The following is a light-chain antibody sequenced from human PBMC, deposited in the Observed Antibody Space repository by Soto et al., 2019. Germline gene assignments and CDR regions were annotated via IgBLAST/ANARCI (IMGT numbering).Light chain of an antibody. V-gene: IGKV3-20*01. CDR3: QQYGTSPYT. CDR2: GAS. CDR1: QIITSNQ. J-gene: IGKJ2*01. Sequence: DIVLAQTPGTLSFSPGDRVTLSCRASQIITSNQLAWYQHRPGQAPRLLIYGASSRAAGIPDRFTGSGSGTDFTLTIKRLEPEDFAVYYCQQYGTSPYTFGQGASLDFK.